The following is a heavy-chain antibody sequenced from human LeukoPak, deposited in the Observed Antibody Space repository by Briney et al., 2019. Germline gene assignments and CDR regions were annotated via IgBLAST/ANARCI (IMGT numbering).Heavy chain of an antibody. CDR3: ARAGGGASTYYYYYYYMDV. Sequence: LGGSLRLSCAASGFTFSSYGMHWVRQAPGKGLEWVAVIWYDGSNKYYADSVKGRFTISRDNSKNTLYLQMNSLRAEDTAVYYCARAGGGASTYYYYYYYMDVWGKGTTVTVSS. D-gene: IGHD3-16*01. J-gene: IGHJ6*03. CDR1: GFTFSSYG. V-gene: IGHV3-33*01. CDR2: IWYDGSNK.